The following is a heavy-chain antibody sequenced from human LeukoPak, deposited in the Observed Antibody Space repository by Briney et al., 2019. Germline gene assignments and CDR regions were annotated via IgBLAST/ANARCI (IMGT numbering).Heavy chain of an antibody. Sequence: KPSETLSLTCTVSGGSISSYYWSWIRQPPGKGLEWIGYIYYSGSTNYNPSLKSRVTISVDTSKNQFSLKLSSVTAADTAVYYCARGYYGSSGYSDAFDIWGQGTMVTVSS. V-gene: IGHV4-59*12. D-gene: IGHD3-22*01. CDR1: GGSISSYY. CDR3: ARGYYGSSGYSDAFDI. J-gene: IGHJ3*02. CDR2: IYYSGST.